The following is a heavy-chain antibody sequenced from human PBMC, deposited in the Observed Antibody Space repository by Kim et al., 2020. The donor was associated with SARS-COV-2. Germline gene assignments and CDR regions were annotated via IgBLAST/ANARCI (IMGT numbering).Heavy chain of an antibody. CDR3: ASGYCSGGSCYSYYYGMDV. J-gene: IGHJ6*02. CDR2: IDPSDSYT. CDR1: GYSFTSYW. D-gene: IGHD2-15*01. Sequence: GESLKISCKGSGYSFTSYWISWVRQMPGKGLEWMGRIDPSDSYTNYSPSFQGHVTISADKSISTAYLQWSSLKASDTAMYYCASGYCSGGSCYSYYYGMDVWGQGTTVTVSS. V-gene: IGHV5-10-1*01.